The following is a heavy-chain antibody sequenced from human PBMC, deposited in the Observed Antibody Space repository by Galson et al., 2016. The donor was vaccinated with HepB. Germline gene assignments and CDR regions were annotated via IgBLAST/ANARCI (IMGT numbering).Heavy chain of an antibody. Sequence: SLRLSCAASGFTISSNYMTWVRQAPGKGLEWVSLIYSAGSTYYADSVKGRFTISRDDSKNTLYLQMNSLRAEDTALYYCARGQAPTYSDFWSGSPSPHYYYGMDVWGNGTTVTVSS. V-gene: IGHV3-66*02. CDR3: ARGQAPTYSDFWSGSPSPHYYYGMDV. J-gene: IGHJ6*04. CDR1: GFTISSNY. D-gene: IGHD3-3*01. CDR2: IYSAGST.